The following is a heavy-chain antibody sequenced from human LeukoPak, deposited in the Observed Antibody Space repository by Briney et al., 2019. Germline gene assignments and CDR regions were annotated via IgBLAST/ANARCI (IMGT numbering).Heavy chain of an antibody. CDR1: GFTFSSYS. CDR2: ISSSSRYI. D-gene: IGHD6-19*01. V-gene: IGHV3-21*01. J-gene: IGHJ3*02. CDR3: AGNNRGSASDGFHI. Sequence: KAGGSLRLSCAASGFTFSSYSMNWVRQAPGKGLEWVSSISSSSRYIDYADSLKGRFTISRDNAENSLYLQMNTLRAEDAAVYYCAGNNRGSASDGFHIWGQGTMVTVSS.